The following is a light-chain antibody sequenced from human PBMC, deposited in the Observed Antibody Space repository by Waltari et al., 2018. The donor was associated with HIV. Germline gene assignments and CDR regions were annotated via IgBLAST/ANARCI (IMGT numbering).Light chain of an antibody. CDR2: DVN. Sequence: QSALTQPASVSGSPGQSITLSCSGTWSDIGSYDLVSWYQHFPGNAPKRILYDVNERPSGGSPRYSDSKCGNTASLVISGLQSEDEADYYCCSYAGSGTFVVFGGGTRLTV. V-gene: IGLV2-23*02. CDR3: CSYAGSGTFVV. CDR1: WSDIGSYDL. J-gene: IGLJ3*02.